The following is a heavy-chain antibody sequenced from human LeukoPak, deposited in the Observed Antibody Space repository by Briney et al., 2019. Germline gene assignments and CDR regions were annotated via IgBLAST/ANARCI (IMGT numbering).Heavy chain of an antibody. CDR2: IYYSGST. V-gene: IGHV4-39*01. CDR1: GGSISSSSYY. Sequence: SETLSLTCTVSGGSISSSSYYWGWIRQPPGKGPEWIGSIYYSGSTYYNPSLKSRVTISVDTSKNQFSLKLSSVTAADTAVYYCAIPGYSSGWSHLFDYWGQGTLVTVSS. J-gene: IGHJ4*02. CDR3: AIPGYSSGWSHLFDY. D-gene: IGHD6-19*01.